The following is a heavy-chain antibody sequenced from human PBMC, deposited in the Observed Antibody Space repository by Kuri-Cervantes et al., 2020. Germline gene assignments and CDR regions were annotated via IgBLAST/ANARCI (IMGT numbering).Heavy chain of an antibody. CDR2: TYYSGST. D-gene: IGHD5-12*01. V-gene: IGHV4-39*07. Sequence: SETLSLTCTVSGGSISSSSYYWGWIRQPPGKGLEWIGSTYYSGSTNYNPSLKSRVTISVDTSKNQFSLKLSSVTSADTAVYYCARDLADKWHYFYYLDIWGKGTMVTVSS. J-gene: IGHJ6*03. CDR3: ARDLADKWHYFYYLDI. CDR1: GGSISSSSYY.